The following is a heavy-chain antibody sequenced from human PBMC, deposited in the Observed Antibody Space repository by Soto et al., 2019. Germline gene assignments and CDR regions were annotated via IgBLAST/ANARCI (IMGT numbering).Heavy chain of an antibody. CDR2: ISWDSGTI. CDR3: AKHNGGVWSVPRGASYAYFGMDV. CDR1: GFTFGDHA. Sequence: EVHLVESGGDLVQPGGSLRLSCAASGFTFGDHAMHWVRQVPGRGLEGVSGISWDSGTIDYVVSVKGRFTIPRDNAKNHLYMPMDSLRPEDTAFYFCAKHNGGVWSVPRGASYAYFGMDVWGQGTTVTVSS. V-gene: IGHV3-9*01. J-gene: IGHJ6*02. D-gene: IGHD3-3*01.